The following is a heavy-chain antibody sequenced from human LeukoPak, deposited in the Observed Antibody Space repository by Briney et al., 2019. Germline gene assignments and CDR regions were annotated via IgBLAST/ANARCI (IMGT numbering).Heavy chain of an antibody. CDR3: ARGGYYYDSSGYDY. CDR1: GFTLSSYG. J-gene: IGHJ4*02. Sequence: GGSLRLSCAASGFTLSSYGMHWVRQAPGKGLEWVAVIWYDGSNKYYADSVKGRFTISRDNSKNTLYLQMNSLRAEDTAVYYCARGGYYYDSSGYDYWGQGTLVTVSS. D-gene: IGHD3-22*01. V-gene: IGHV3-33*01. CDR2: IWYDGSNK.